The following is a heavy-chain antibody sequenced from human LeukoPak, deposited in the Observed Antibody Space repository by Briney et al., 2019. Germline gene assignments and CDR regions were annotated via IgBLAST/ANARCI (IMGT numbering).Heavy chain of an antibody. V-gene: IGHV4-34*01. Sequence: KASETLSLTCAVYGGSFSGYYWSWIRQPPGKGLEWIGEINHSGSTNYNPSPKSRVTISVDTSKNQFSLKLSSVTAADTAVYYCASLSGTATPASFDYWGQGTLVTVSS. J-gene: IGHJ4*02. CDR2: INHSGST. D-gene: IGHD5-18*01. CDR3: ASLSGTATPASFDY. CDR1: GGSFSGYY.